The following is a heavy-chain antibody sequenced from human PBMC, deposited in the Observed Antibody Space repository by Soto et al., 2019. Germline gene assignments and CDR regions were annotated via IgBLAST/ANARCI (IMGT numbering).Heavy chain of an antibody. J-gene: IGHJ4*02. Sequence: GGSLRLSCAASGFTFSSYGMHWVRQAPGKGLEWVAVIWYDGSNKYYADSVKGRFTISRDNSKNTLYLQMNSLRAEDTAVYYCARDYDSSGYYLGYFDYWGQGTLVTV. CDR2: IWYDGSNK. V-gene: IGHV3-33*01. D-gene: IGHD3-22*01. CDR3: ARDYDSSGYYLGYFDY. CDR1: GFTFSSYG.